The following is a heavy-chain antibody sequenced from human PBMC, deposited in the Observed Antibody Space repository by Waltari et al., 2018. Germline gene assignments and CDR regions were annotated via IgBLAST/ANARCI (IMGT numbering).Heavy chain of an antibody. CDR3: ARDRASLGHPMSREFDY. Sequence: QIQLVQSGAEVKKPGASVKVSCKPPGYIFTAYYVHWLRQAPGQGLEWRGKVNPRSGDTTYAQKFQDRVTLISDTSINTAYMELTRLTSDDTAVYYCARDRASLGHPMSREFDYWGRGTLVTVS. CDR2: VNPRSGDT. D-gene: IGHD3-10*02. V-gene: IGHV1-2*02. CDR1: GYIFTAYY. J-gene: IGHJ4*02.